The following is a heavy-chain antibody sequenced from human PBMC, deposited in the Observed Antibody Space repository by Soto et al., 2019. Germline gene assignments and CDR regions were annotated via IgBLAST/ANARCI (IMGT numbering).Heavy chain of an antibody. CDR2: ISYDGSNK. CDR1: GFTFSSYG. CDR3: ARPPLTGTKADY. V-gene: IGHV3-30*03. J-gene: IGHJ4*02. D-gene: IGHD1-7*01. Sequence: PGGSLRLSCAASGFTFSSYGMHWFRQAPGKGLEWVAVISYDGSNKYYADSVKGRFTISRDNSKNTLYLQMNSLRAEDTAVYYCARPPLTGTKADYWGQGTLVTVPQ.